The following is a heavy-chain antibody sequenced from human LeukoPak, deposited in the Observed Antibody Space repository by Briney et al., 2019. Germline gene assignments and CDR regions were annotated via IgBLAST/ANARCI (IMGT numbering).Heavy chain of an antibody. J-gene: IGHJ4*02. CDR3: ARHAEPKKYSSGWYGGLDY. D-gene: IGHD6-19*01. V-gene: IGHV4-34*01. CDR1: GGSFSGYY. CDR2: IYYSGST. Sequence: SETLSLTCAVYGGSFSGYYWSWIRQPPGKGLEWIGSIYYSGSTYYNPSLKSRVTISVDTSKNQFSLKLSSVTAADTAVYYCARHAEPKKYSSGWYGGLDYWGQGTLVTVSS.